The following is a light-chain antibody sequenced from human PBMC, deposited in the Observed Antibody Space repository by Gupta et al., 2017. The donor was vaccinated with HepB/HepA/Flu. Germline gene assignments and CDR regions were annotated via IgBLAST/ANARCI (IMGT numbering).Light chain of an antibody. V-gene: IGKV3-11*01. Sequence: EIVLTQSPATLSLSPGERATLSCRASQSVSSYLAWYQQKPGQAPRLLIYDASNRATGIPARFSGHGSGTDFTLTISSLEPEDFAVYYCQQRSNWPPLTFGGGTKVEIK. CDR3: QQRSNWPPLT. J-gene: IGKJ4*01. CDR1: QSVSSY. CDR2: DAS.